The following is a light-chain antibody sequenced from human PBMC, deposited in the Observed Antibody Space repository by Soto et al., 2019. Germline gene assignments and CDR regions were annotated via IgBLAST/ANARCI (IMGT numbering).Light chain of an antibody. CDR1: QSLVSGY. J-gene: IGKJ1*01. CDR3: QQYASSPET. V-gene: IGKV3-20*01. Sequence: EIVLTQSPDTLSLSPGERATLSCRASQSLVSGYLAWYQQRPGQAPRLVIYGASSRATGIPDRFSGSGSGTDFTLTITRLEAEDFAVYYCQQYASSPETFGQGTKVEIK. CDR2: GAS.